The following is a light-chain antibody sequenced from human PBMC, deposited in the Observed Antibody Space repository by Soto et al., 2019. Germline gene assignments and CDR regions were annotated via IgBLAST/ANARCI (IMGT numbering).Light chain of an antibody. V-gene: IGKV3-11*01. J-gene: IGKJ4*01. CDR1: QSVSSY. CDR2: DAS. CDR3: QQRSNWPLT. Sequence: EIVLTQSPATLSLSPGERATLSCRASQSVSSYLAWYQQKPGQAPRLLIYDASNRATSIPARFSDIGSGTDFTLTINSREPEDFEVYYCQQRSNWPLTLGGGTKVEIK.